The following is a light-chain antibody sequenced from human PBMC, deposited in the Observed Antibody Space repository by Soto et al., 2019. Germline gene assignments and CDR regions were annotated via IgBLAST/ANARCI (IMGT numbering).Light chain of an antibody. J-gene: IGLJ3*02. V-gene: IGLV2-8*01. CDR2: EVY. Sequence: QSALTQPPSASGSPGQSVTISCTGTFNDIGGYNYVSWYQQRPGKAPKVIIYEVYKRPSVVPDRFSGSKSVTTASLTVSGLQADDEADYYCSSYVGSNNVVFGGGTKLTVL. CDR3: SSYVGSNNVV. CDR1: FNDIGGYNY.